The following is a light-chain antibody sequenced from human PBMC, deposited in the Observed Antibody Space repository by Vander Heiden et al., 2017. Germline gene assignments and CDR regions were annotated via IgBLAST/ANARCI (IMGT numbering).Light chain of an antibody. CDR3: QQSYSTPPWT. Sequence: DIQMTQSPSPLSASVGDRDTITCRASQSISSYLNWYQQKPGKAPKLLIYAASSLQSGVPSRFSSSGSWTDFTLTISSLQPEDFATYYCQQSYSTPPWTFGQGTKVEIK. CDR2: AAS. CDR1: QSISSY. V-gene: IGKV1-39*01. J-gene: IGKJ1*01.